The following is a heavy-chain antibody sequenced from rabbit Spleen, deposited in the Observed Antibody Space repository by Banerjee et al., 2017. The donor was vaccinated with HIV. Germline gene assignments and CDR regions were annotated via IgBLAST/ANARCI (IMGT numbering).Heavy chain of an antibody. CDR2: IDAGSGGRI. CDR3: ARATGSGDATGLGL. D-gene: IGHD1-1*01. Sequence: QEQLEESGGDLVTPGGTLTLTCTASGFSFSSTYWICWVRQAPGKGLEWIGCIDAGSGGRIFYASWAKGRFTIFKASSTTVTLQMTSLTAADTATYFCARATGSGDATGLGLWGPGTLVTVS. CDR1: GFSFSSTYW. V-gene: IGHV1S45*01. J-gene: IGHJ4*01.